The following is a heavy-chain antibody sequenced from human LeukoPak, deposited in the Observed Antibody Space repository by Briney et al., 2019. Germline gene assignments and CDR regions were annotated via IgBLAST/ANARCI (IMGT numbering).Heavy chain of an antibody. V-gene: IGHV3-23*01. CDR2: ISGSGGST. D-gene: IGHD3-22*01. Sequence: GGSLRLSCAASGFTFSSYAMSWVRQAPGKGLEWVSAISGSGGSTYYADSVKGRFTISRDNSKNTLYLQMNGLRAEDTAVYYCAKIPERSSGYCKPHEPFDYWGQGTLVTVSS. CDR3: AKIPERSSGYCKPHEPFDY. J-gene: IGHJ4*02. CDR1: GFTFSSYA.